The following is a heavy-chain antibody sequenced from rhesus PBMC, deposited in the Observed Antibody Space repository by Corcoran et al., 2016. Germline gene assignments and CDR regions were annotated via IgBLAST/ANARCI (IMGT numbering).Heavy chain of an antibody. CDR3: TRASIAAAGTFDY. J-gene: IGHJ4*01. CDR1: GFTFCSYD. Sequence: EVQLVESGGGLVQPGGSLRLSCAASGFTFCSYDMSWVRQEPGKGLEWVSYFSYTGKTIYSADSVKGRFTISRDNAKNSLSLQMSSLRAEDTAVYYCTRASIAAAGTFDYWGQGVLVTVSS. D-gene: IGHD6-31*01. V-gene: IGHV3-136*01. CDR2: FSYTGKTI.